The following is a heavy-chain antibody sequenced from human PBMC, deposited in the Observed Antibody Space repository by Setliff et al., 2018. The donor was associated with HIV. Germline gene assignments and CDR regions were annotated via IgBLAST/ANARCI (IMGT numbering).Heavy chain of an antibody. D-gene: IGHD3-10*01. CDR1: GFSFTSYW. J-gene: IGHJ5*01. V-gene: IGHV5-10-1*01. Sequence: HGESLTISCKGSGFSFTSYWISWVRQMPGKGLEWMGRIDPADSYTHYSPSFQGHITISIDKSISSASLHWSSLRTSDTAIYYCARHFGYNPGWFDSWGQGTPVTVSS. CDR2: IDPADSYT. CDR3: ARHFGYNPGWFDS.